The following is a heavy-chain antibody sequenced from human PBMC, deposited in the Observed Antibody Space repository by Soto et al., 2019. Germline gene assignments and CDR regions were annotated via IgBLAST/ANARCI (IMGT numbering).Heavy chain of an antibody. CDR3: ARRDYYDSSGHVYDY. CDR1: GYTLTSYA. D-gene: IGHD3-22*01. J-gene: IGHJ4*02. CDR2: INAGNGNT. Sequence: ASVKVSCKASGYTLTSYAMHWVRQAPGQRLEWMGWINAGNGNTKYSQKFQGRVTITRDTSASTAYMELSSLRSEDTAVYYCARRDYYDSSGHVYDYWGQGTLVTVSS. V-gene: IGHV1-3*01.